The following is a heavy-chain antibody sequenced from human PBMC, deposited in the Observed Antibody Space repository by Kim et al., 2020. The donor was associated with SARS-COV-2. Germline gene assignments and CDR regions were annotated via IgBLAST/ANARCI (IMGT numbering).Heavy chain of an antibody. CDR1: GFTFSSYA. J-gene: IGHJ4*02. V-gene: IGHV3-30*04. Sequence: GGSLRLSCAASGFTFSSYAMHWVRQAPGKGLEWVAVISYDGSNKYYVDSVKGRFTISRDNSKNTLYLQMNSLRAEDTAVYYCARGGVGATYYWGQGTLVTVSS. D-gene: IGHD1-26*01. CDR2: ISYDGSNK. CDR3: ARGGVGATYY.